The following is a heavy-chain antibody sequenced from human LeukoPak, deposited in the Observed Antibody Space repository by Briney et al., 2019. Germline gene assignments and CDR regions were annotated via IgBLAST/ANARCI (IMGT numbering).Heavy chain of an antibody. CDR1: GFTFSSYA. CDR2: IKQDGSEK. J-gene: IGHJ3*02. Sequence: PGGSLRLSCAASGFTFSSYAMSWVRQAPGNGLEWVANIKQDGSEKYYVDSVKGRFTISRDNAKNSLYLQMNSLRAEDTAVYYCALGGAYSSGWYDAFDIWGQGTMVTVSS. CDR3: ALGGAYSSGWYDAFDI. V-gene: IGHV3-7*01. D-gene: IGHD6-13*01.